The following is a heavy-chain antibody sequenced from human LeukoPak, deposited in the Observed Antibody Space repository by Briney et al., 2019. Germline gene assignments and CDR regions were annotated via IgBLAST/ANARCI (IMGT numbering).Heavy chain of an antibody. Sequence: GGSLRLSCAASGFTFSSYEMNWVRQAPGKGLEWVSYISSSGSTIYYADSAKGRFTISRDNAKNTLYLQMNSLRAEDTAVYYCAKEIYSMTRYYYMDVWGKGTTVTISS. CDR3: AKEIYSMTRYYYMDV. CDR2: ISSSGSTI. D-gene: IGHD5-18*01. CDR1: GFTFSSYE. J-gene: IGHJ6*03. V-gene: IGHV3-48*03.